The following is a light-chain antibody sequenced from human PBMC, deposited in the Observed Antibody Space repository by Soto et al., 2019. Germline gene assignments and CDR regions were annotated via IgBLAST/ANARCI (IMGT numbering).Light chain of an antibody. Sequence: QSVLTQPPSVSGAPGQRVTISCTGTSSNIGAGYDVHWYQHLPGTAPKLLIYGNTIRPSGVPDRFSGSKSGTSASLAITGLQAEDEADYYCQSYDRSLRGYVFGTGTNAPS. CDR1: SSNIGAGYD. V-gene: IGLV1-40*01. CDR3: QSYDRSLRGYV. J-gene: IGLJ1*01. CDR2: GNT.